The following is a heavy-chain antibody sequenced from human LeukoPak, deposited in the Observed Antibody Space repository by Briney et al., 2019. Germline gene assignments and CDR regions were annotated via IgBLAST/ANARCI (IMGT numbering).Heavy chain of an antibody. V-gene: IGHV3-23*01. J-gene: IGHJ5*02. Sequence: PGGSLRLSCAASGFTFSSYAMTWVRQAPGKGLEWVSGISGSGGRTYNADSVKGRFTMSRDNSKNTLYLQMNSLRAEDTAIYYCAKADSSGYYYVNWFDPWGQGTLVTVSS. CDR3: AKADSSGYYYVNWFDP. CDR1: GFTFSSYA. D-gene: IGHD3-22*01. CDR2: ISGSGGRT.